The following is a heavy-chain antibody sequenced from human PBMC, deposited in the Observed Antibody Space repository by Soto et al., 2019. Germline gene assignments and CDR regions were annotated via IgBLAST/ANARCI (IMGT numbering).Heavy chain of an antibody. CDR1: GFTFSGSA. CDR3: ARGVYDFWSGHSKGLDY. D-gene: IGHD3-3*01. J-gene: IGHJ4*02. Sequence: EVQLVESGGGLVQPGGSLKLSCAASGFTFSGSAMHWVRQASGKGLEWVGRIRNKANNYATEYAVSVKGRFTISRDDSRNTAYLQMNSLKTEDTAVYYCARGVYDFWSGHSKGLDYWGQGTVVTVSS. CDR2: IRNKANNYAT. V-gene: IGHV3-73*02.